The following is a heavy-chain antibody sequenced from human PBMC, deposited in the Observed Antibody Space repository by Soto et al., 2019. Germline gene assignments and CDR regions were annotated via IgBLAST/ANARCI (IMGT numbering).Heavy chain of an antibody. CDR2: ISSSSSTI. J-gene: IGHJ5*02. V-gene: IGHV3-48*02. D-gene: IGHD4-17*01. CDR3: ARKNYGDYLNWFDP. CDR1: GFTFSSYS. Sequence: EVQLVESGGGLVQHGGSLRLSCAASGFTFSSYSMNWVRQAPGKGLEWVSYISSSSSTIYYADSVKGRFTISRDNAKNSLYLQMNSLRDEDTAVYYCARKNYGDYLNWFDPWGQGTLVTVSS.